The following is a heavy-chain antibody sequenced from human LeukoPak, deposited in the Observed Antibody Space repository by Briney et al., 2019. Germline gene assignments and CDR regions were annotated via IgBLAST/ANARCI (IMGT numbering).Heavy chain of an antibody. V-gene: IGHV1-69*05. J-gene: IGHJ4*02. Sequence: SVKVSCKASGGTFISYVVSWVRQAPGQGLEWMGGIIPIFATTNYAQNFQGRVTITTDESTSTVYMELSSPRSEDTAVYYCARYQHSSGWDGEYYSDYWGQGTLVTVSS. CDR1: GGTFISYV. CDR2: IIPIFATT. D-gene: IGHD6-19*01. CDR3: ARYQHSSGWDGEYYSDY.